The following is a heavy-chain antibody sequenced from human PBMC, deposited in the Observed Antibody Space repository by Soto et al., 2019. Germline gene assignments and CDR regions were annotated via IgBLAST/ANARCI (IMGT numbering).Heavy chain of an antibody. Sequence: GGSLRLSCSASGFTFSSYAMHWVRQAPGKGLEYVSAISSNGGSTYYADSVKGRFTISRDNSKNTLYLQMSSLRAEDTAVYYCVIDMTTVSLTVDYWGQGTLVTVSS. CDR3: VIDMTTVSLTVDY. V-gene: IGHV3-64D*08. CDR1: GFTFSSYA. D-gene: IGHD4-4*01. J-gene: IGHJ4*02. CDR2: ISSNGGST.